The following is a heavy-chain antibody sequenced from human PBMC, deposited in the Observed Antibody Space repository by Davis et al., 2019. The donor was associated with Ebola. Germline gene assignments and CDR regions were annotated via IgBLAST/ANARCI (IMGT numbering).Heavy chain of an antibody. CDR2: INAGNGNT. Sequence: AASVKVSCKASGYTFTSYAMHWVRQAPGQRLEWMGWINAGNGNTKYSQKFQGRVTITRDTSASTAYMELSSLRSEDTAVYYCARGEAAPYAFDIWGQGTMVTVSS. CDR1: GYTFTSYA. D-gene: IGHD2-15*01. V-gene: IGHV1-3*01. CDR3: ARGEAAPYAFDI. J-gene: IGHJ3*02.